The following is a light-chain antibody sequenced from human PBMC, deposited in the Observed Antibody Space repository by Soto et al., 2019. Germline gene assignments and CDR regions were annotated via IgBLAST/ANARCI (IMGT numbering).Light chain of an antibody. CDR2: AAS. J-gene: IGKJ1*01. V-gene: IGKV3-20*01. Sequence: EIVLTQSPGTLSLSPGERATLSCRASQSVRNNYLAWYQQKPGQAPRLLIYAASGRATGIPDRFSGSGSGTDFTLTISRLEPEDFPVYHCQQYGSSPWTFGQGTKVDIK. CDR1: QSVRNNY. CDR3: QQYGSSPWT.